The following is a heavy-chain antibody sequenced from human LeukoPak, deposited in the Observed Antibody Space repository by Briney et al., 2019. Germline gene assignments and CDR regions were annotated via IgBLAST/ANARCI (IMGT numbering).Heavy chain of an antibody. Sequence: GGSLRLSCAASGFTSSSYAMSWVRQAPGKGLEWVSAISGSGGSTYYADSVKGRFTISRDYSKNTLYLQMNSLRAEDTAVYYCAKVEAARPGGHLVGWGQGTLVTVSS. CDR2: ISGSGGST. CDR1: GFTSSSYA. CDR3: AKVEAARPGGHLVG. V-gene: IGHV3-23*01. J-gene: IGHJ4*02. D-gene: IGHD6-6*01.